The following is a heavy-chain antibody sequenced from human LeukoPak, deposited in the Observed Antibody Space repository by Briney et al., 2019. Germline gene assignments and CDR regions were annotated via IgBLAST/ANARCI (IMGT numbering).Heavy chain of an antibody. CDR2: ISAYNGNT. Sequence: ASVKVSCKASGYTFSSYGISWVRQAPGQGLEWMGWISAYNGNTNYPQKLQGRVTMTSDTSTSTAYLEVRSLRTDDTAVYYCARDVRMHYYDSSGYYWAPDYWGQGTLVTVSS. J-gene: IGHJ4*02. D-gene: IGHD3-22*01. CDR3: ARDVRMHYYDSSGYYWAPDY. V-gene: IGHV1-18*01. CDR1: GYTFSSYG.